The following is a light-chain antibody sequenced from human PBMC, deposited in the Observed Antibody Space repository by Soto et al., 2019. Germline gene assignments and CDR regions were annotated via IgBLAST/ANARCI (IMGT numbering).Light chain of an antibody. CDR1: SSDVGAYNY. CDR3: SSFVSSNTGV. CDR2: EVT. V-gene: IGLV2-8*01. J-gene: IGLJ3*02. Sequence: QSALTQPPSASGSPGQSVTISCTGTSSDVGAYNYVSWYQQHAGKAPKLVIYEVTKRPSGVPDRFSGSKSANTASLTVSGLQAEDEADYYCSSFVSSNTGVFGGGTKVTVL.